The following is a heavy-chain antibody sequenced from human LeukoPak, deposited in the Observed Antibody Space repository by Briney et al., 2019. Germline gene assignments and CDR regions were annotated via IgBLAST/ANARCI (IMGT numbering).Heavy chain of an antibody. CDR3: ARDKVVTDY. D-gene: IGHD3-22*01. Sequence: SETLSLTCTVSGGSISSYYWSWIRQPPGKGLEWIGYIYYSGSTNYNPSLKSRDTISVDTSKNQFSLKLSSVTAADTAVYYCARDKVVTDYWGQGTLVTVSS. CDR1: GGSISSYY. J-gene: IGHJ4*02. CDR2: IYYSGST. V-gene: IGHV4-59*01.